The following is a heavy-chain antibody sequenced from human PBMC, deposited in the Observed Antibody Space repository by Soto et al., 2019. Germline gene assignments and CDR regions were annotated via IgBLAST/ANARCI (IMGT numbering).Heavy chain of an antibody. J-gene: IGHJ4*02. Sequence: ESGPTRVNPTQTLTLTCTFSGFSLSTSGMCVSWIRQPPGKALEWLALIDWDDDKYYSTSLKTRLTISKDTSKNQVVLTMTNMDNVETDTYYCARTIYSGSSYRVIDYRGQGTLVTLS. CDR1: GFSLSTSGMC. CDR3: ARTIYSGSSYRVIDY. CDR2: IDWDDDK. V-gene: IGHV2-70*01. D-gene: IGHD1-26*01.